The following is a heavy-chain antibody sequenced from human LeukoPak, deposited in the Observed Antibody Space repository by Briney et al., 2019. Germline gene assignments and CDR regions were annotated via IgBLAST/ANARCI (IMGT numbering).Heavy chain of an antibody. Sequence: ASVKVSCKASGYTFTSYAISWVRPAPGQGLEWMGWISAYNGNTNYAQQLQGRVTMTTDTSTSTGYMELRSLRSDDTAVYYCARDLIRSSTSFHHYYYYGMDVWGQGTTVTVSS. V-gene: IGHV1-18*01. CDR2: ISAYNGNT. D-gene: IGHD2-2*01. CDR1: GYTFTSYA. CDR3: ARDLIRSSTSFHHYYYYGMDV. J-gene: IGHJ6*02.